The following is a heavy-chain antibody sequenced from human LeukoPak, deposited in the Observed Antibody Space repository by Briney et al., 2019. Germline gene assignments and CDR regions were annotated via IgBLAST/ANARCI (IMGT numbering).Heavy chain of an antibody. CDR2: INHSGST. J-gene: IGHJ6*04. CDR1: GGSFSGCY. V-gene: IGHV4-34*01. Sequence: SETLSLTCAVYGGSFSGCYWSWIRQPPGKGLEWIGEINHSGSTNYNPSLKSRVTISVDTSKNQFSLKLSSVTAADTAVYYCARIVFGELLSGRYYYYGMDVWGKGTTVTVSS. D-gene: IGHD3-10*02. CDR3: ARIVFGELLSGRYYYYGMDV.